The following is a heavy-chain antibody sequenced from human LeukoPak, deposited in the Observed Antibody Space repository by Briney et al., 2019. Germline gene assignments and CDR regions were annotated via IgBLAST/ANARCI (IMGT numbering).Heavy chain of an antibody. CDR1: GGSITNYY. J-gene: IGHJ4*02. Sequence: SETLSLTCTVSGGSITNYYWSWIRQPPGKGLEWIGRIYTSGSTNYNPSLKSRVTMSVDTSKNQFSLKLSSVTAADTAVYYCARLSSGSYLPDSWGQGTLVTVSS. CDR3: ARLSSGSYLPDS. D-gene: IGHD3-22*01. CDR2: IYTSGST. V-gene: IGHV4-4*07.